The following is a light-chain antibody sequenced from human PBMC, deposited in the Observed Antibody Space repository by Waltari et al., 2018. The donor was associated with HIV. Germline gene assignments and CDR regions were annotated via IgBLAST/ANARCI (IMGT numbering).Light chain of an antibody. J-gene: IGLJ2*01. V-gene: IGLV2-23*02. CDR3: CSYANSSDV. CDR2: DVS. Sequence: QSALTQPASMSGSPGQSITISCTGTSSDVGSYNLVSWYQQHPGKAPEFITYDVSKRPSWVSNRFSGSKSGNTASLTISGLQAEDEADYYCCSYANSSDVFGGGTKVTVL. CDR1: SSDVGSYNL.